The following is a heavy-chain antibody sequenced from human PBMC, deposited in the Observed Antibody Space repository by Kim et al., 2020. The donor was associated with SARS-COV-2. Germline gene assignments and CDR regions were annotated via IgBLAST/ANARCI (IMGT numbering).Heavy chain of an antibody. V-gene: IGHV3-7*01. CDR2: IKQDGSDH. J-gene: IGHJ5*02. Sequence: GGYLRLSCAASGFTFSKFWMSWVRQAPGKGPEWVADIKQDGSDHYYVDSVKGRFTILRDDAKNSLYLQMNSLRAEDTAIYYCARVMSLGRVDPWGQGTL. CDR3: ARVMSLGRVDP. CDR1: GFTFSKFW. D-gene: IGHD1-26*01.